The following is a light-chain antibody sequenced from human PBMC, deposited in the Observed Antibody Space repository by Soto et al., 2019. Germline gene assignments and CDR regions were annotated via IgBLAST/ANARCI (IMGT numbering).Light chain of an antibody. CDR2: KVS. J-gene: IGKJ2*01. CDR3: MQGTHWPYT. CDR1: QSLVHRDGNTH. V-gene: IGKV2-30*02. Sequence: DVVMTQSPLSPPVTLGEPASISCRSTQSLVHRDGNTHLNWFQQRPAQSPRRLICKVSNRDSGVPDRFSGSASGTDFTLKISRVEAEDVGVYYCMQGTHWPYTFGQGTKLEIK.